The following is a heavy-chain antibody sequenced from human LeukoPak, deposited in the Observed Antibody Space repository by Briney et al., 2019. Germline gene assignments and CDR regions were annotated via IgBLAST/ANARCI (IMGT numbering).Heavy chain of an antibody. J-gene: IGHJ4*02. Sequence: GGSLRLSCAASGFTFSSYWMSWVRQAPGKGLEWVANIKQDGSEKYYVDSVKGRFTIFRDNAKISLYLQMNSLRAEDTAVYYCARDRFDYGDYFDYWGQGTLVTVSS. D-gene: IGHD4-17*01. V-gene: IGHV3-7*01. CDR3: ARDRFDYGDYFDY. CDR1: GFTFSSYW. CDR2: IKQDGSEK.